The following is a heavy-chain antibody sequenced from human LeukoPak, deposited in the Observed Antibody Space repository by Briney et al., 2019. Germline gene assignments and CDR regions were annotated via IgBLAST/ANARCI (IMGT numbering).Heavy chain of an antibody. CDR1: GFTVSSNY. J-gene: IGHJ4*02. CDR3: TRDRSRAEDD. Sequence: PRGSLRLSCAASGFTVSSNYMSWVRQAPGKGLEWVSIIYSGGSTYYADSVKGRFTISRDNSKNTLYLQMNSLRAEDTAVYYCTRDRSRAEDDWGQGTLVTVSS. V-gene: IGHV3-53*01. CDR2: IYSGGST. D-gene: IGHD1-14*01.